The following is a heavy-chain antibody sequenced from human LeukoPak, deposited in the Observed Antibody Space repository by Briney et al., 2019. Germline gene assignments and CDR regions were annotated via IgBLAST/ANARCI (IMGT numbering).Heavy chain of an antibody. CDR3: AKESGKFDY. V-gene: IGHV3-43*02. Sequence: GGSLRLSCVASGLNFDDSAMHWVRQAPGKGLEWISLISADGGSTFSADSVKGRFSISRDNSKNSLYLQMNSLRSEDTAMYYCAKESGKFDYWGQGTLVAVSS. J-gene: IGHJ4*02. CDR1: GLNFDDSA. CDR2: ISADGGST.